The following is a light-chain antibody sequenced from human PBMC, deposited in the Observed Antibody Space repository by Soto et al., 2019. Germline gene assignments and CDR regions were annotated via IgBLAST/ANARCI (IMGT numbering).Light chain of an antibody. CDR2: SNS. CDR1: SSNIGKNY. V-gene: IGLV1-47*02. CDR3: AAWDDSRSGFYL. J-gene: IGLJ1*01. Sequence: QSVLTQPPSASGTPGQRVTISCSGSSSNIGKNYVYWYQQLPGTAPELLIYSNSQRPSGVPDRFSASKSGTSASLAISGLRSEDEADYYCAAWDDSRSGFYLFGTGTKVTVL.